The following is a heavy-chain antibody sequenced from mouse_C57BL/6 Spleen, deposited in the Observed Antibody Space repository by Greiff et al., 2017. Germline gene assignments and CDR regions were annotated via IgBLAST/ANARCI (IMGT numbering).Heavy chain of an antibody. Sequence: QVQLKESGAELVKPGASVKISCKASGYAFSSYWMNWVKQRPGKGLEWIGQIYPGDGDTNYNGKFKGKATLTADKSSSTAYMQLSSLTSEDSAVYFCARPSSGYLYYFDYWGQGTTLTVSS. CDR3: ARPSSGYLYYFDY. D-gene: IGHD3-2*02. CDR1: GYAFSSYW. J-gene: IGHJ2*01. V-gene: IGHV1-80*01. CDR2: IYPGDGDT.